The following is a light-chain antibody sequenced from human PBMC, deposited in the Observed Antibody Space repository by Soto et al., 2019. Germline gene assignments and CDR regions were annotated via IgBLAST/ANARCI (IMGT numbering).Light chain of an antibody. CDR3: SSYGASSTL. Sequence: SVLTQPASVSGSPGQSTTISCTGSTSDIGGYNYVSWYQQHPGKAPKLLIYDVSYRPSGISDRFSGSKSGNTASLTISGLQPEDEADYYCSSYGASSTLFGGGTKVTVL. CDR2: DVS. CDR1: TSDIGGYNY. V-gene: IGLV2-14*03. J-gene: IGLJ2*01.